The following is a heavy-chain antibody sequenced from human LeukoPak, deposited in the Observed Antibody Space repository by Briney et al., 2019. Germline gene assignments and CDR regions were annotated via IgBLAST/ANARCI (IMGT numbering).Heavy chain of an antibody. CDR1: GYTFTGYY. Sequence: GASVRVSCKASGYTFTGYYMHWVRQAPGQGLEWMGWINPNSGGTNYAQKFQGRVTMTRDTSISTAYMELGRLRSDDTAVYYCARGGITMIVVVIPYMDVWGKGTTVTVSS. V-gene: IGHV1-2*02. J-gene: IGHJ6*03. CDR2: INPNSGGT. CDR3: ARGGITMIVVVIPYMDV. D-gene: IGHD3-22*01.